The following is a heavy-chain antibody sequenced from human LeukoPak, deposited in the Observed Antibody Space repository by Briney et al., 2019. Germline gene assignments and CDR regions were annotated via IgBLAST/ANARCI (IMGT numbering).Heavy chain of an antibody. CDR2: IYTSGST. Sequence: KASQTLSLTCTVSGGSISSGTYYWTWIRQPAGKGLEWIGRIYTSGSTNYNPSLKSRVTISVDTSKNQLSLRLSSVTAADTAVYYCARQFGAARNWFDPWGQGTLVTVSS. CDR3: ARQFGAARNWFDP. V-gene: IGHV4-61*02. D-gene: IGHD3-16*01. J-gene: IGHJ5*02. CDR1: GGSISSGTYY.